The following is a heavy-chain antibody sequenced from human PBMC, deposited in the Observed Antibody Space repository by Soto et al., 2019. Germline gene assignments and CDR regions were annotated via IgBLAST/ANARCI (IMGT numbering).Heavy chain of an antibody. CDR3: ASFNYDSSGYLDY. CDR2: IYYSGST. D-gene: IGHD3-22*01. V-gene: IGHV4-59*01. Sequence: PSETLSLTCTVSGGSLSSYYWSWIRQPPGKGLEWIGYIYYSGSTNYNPSLKSRVTISVDTSKNQFSLKLSFVTAADTAVYYCASFNYDSSGYLDYWGQGTLVTVSS. J-gene: IGHJ4*02. CDR1: GGSLSSYY.